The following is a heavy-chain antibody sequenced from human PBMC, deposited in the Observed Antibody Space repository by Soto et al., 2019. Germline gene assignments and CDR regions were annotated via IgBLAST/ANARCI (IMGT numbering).Heavy chain of an antibody. CDR1: GGSISSYY. V-gene: IGHV4-59*01. CDR3: ARAAWFGGRYYFDY. J-gene: IGHJ4*02. Sequence: SETLSLTCTVSGGSISSYYWSWIRQPPGKGLEWIGYIYYSGSTNYNPSLKSRATISVDTSKNQFSLKLSSVTAADTAVYYWARAAWFGGRYYFDYWDQGTLVTVSS. D-gene: IGHD3-10*01. CDR2: IYYSGST.